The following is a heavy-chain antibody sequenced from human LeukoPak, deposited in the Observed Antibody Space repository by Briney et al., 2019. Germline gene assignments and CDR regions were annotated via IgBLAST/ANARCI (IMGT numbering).Heavy chain of an antibody. CDR2: MNPNSGNT. J-gene: IGHJ5*02. D-gene: IGHD4-17*01. CDR1: GYTFTDYD. Sequence: ASVKVSCKASGYTFTDYDIHWVRQATGHGLEWMGWMNPNSGNTDYAQRFQGRVTMTRNSSINTAYIELTSLRSEDTAVYYCARGSGGTYGWFDPWGQGTLVTVSS. CDR3: ARGSGGTYGWFDP. V-gene: IGHV1-8*01.